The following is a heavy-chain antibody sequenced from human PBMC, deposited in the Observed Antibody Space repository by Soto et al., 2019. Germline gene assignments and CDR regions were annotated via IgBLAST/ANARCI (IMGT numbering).Heavy chain of an antibody. J-gene: IGHJ3*01. CDR3: ARDLADVHLWDAFDV. D-gene: IGHD6-13*01. CDR1: GDTFNSYG. CDR2: IVPMFGTT. Sequence: QAQLVQSGPELKKPGSSVKVSCKAPGDTFNSYGISWVRQAPGQGLEWMGGIVPMFGTTNLALKFEDRVTITADELTTTVYMEIRGLTSEDTAVYYWARDLADVHLWDAFDVWGHGTRVTVSS. V-gene: IGHV1-69*01.